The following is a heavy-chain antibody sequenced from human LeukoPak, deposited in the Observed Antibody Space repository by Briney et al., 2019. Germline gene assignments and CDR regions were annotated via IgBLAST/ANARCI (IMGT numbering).Heavy chain of an antibody. CDR1: GGTFSSYA. V-gene: IGHV1-69*05. CDR2: IIPIFGTE. D-gene: IGHD6-6*01. Sequence: AAVKVSCKASGGTFSSYAISWVRQAPGQGLEWMGGIIPIFGTENYAQKLQGRVTITTDESTSTAYMELSSLRSEDTAVYYCARDPLAAPTSRGWLDRWGQGRLVTVSP. J-gene: IGHJ5*02. CDR3: ARDPLAAPTSRGWLDR.